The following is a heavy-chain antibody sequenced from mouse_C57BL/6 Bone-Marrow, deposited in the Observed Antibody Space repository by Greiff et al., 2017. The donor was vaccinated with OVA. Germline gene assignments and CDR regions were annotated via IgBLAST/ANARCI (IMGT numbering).Heavy chain of an antibody. V-gene: IGHV1-4*01. CDR3: ARERDGYYDY. Sequence: QVQLQQSGAELARPGASVKMSCKASGYTFTSYTMHWVKQRPGQGLEWIGYINPSSGYTKYNQKFKDKATLTADKSSSTAYMQLSSLTSEGSAVYYCARERDGYYDYWGQGTTLTVSS. CDR2: INPSSGYT. J-gene: IGHJ2*01. D-gene: IGHD2-3*01. CDR1: GYTFTSYT.